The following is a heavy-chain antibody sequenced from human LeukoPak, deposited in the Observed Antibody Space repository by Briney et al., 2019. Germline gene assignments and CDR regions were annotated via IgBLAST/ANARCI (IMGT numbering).Heavy chain of an antibody. V-gene: IGHV5-51*01. Sequence: PGESLKISCKGSGYSFTSYWIGWVRQMPGKGLEWMGIIYPGDSDTRYSPPFQGQVTISADKSISTAYLQWSSLKAPDTAMYYCARRYYGSGSGYYFDYWGQGTLVTVSS. J-gene: IGHJ4*02. D-gene: IGHD3-10*01. CDR1: GYSFTSYW. CDR3: ARRYYGSGSGYYFDY. CDR2: IYPGDSDT.